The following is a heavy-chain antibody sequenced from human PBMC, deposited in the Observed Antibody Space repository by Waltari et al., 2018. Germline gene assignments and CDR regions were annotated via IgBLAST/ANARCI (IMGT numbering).Heavy chain of an antibody. CDR1: VGPLSSYA. Sequence: QVQLVQSGAAVKKPGSSVKVSCKASVGPLSSYAIRLVRQVPGQGLEWMGRIIPILGIANYAQKFQGRVTITADKSTSTAYMELSSLRSEDTAVYYWARDQVGAGSGYYYGMDVWGQGTTVTVSS. D-gene: IGHD1-26*01. V-gene: IGHV1-69*04. CDR3: ARDQVGAGSGYYYGMDV. J-gene: IGHJ6*02. CDR2: IIPILGIA.